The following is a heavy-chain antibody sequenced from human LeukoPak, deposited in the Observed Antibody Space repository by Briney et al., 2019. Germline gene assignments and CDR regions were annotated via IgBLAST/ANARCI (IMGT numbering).Heavy chain of an antibody. J-gene: IGHJ3*02. CDR2: IASDGTHT. D-gene: IGHD2-8*01. CDR1: GFTFSAYV. CDR3: ARERQDTVLHSGAFDI. Sequence: GRSLRLSCAASGFTFSAYVMHWVRQAPGKGLEWVADIASDGTHTFYAESVKGRFTISRDNSKNTLYLQMNSLRAEDTAVYFCARERQDTVLHSGAFDIWGQGTMVTVSS. V-gene: IGHV3-30-3*01.